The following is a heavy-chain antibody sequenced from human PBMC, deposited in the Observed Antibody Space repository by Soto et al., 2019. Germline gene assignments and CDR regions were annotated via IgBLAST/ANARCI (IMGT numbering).Heavy chain of an antibody. Sequence: GGSLRLSCVAYGFPFNNFEMNWIRQAPGKGLEWISYITGGGATYYADSVKGRFTISRDNAKNSLFLQMNSVGVGDTAVYYCVGGGLSYFDHWGRGTLVTVSS. D-gene: IGHD3-16*01. J-gene: IGHJ4*02. CDR1: GFPFNNFE. CDR2: ITGGGAT. V-gene: IGHV3-48*03. CDR3: VGGGLSYFDH.